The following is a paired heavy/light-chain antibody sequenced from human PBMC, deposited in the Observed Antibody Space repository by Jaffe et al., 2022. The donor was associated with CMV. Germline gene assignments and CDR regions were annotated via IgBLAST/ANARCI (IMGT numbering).Heavy chain of an antibody. CDR1: GFSLTSSGMC. Sequence: QVTLRESGPALVKPTQTLTLTCTFSGFSLTSSGMCVSWIRQPPGKALEWLARIDWDDAEYYKTSLKTRLTISKDTTRNQVVLTMTNVDPVDTATYYCARTPQVFLDYYHYYMDVWGEGTTVTVSS. D-gene: IGHD3-3*01. CDR3: ARTPQVFLDYYHYYMDV. J-gene: IGHJ6*03. V-gene: IGHV2-70*15. CDR2: IDWDDAE.
Light chain of an antibody. CDR2: GNN. CDR3: NSRDISGDQLV. J-gene: IGLJ2*01. V-gene: IGLV3-19*01. CDR1: SLRLYY. Sequence: SSELTQDPAVSVALGQTVRITCQGDSLRLYYVSWYQQKPRQAPLLVIYGNNNRPSGIPDRFFGSSSGNTASLTITGAQSADEADYYCNSRDISGDQLVFGGGTKLTVL.